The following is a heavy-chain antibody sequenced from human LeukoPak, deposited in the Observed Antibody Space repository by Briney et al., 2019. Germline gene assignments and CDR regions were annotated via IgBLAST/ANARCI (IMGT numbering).Heavy chain of an antibody. V-gene: IGHV4-59*08. D-gene: IGHD3-10*01. J-gene: IGHJ4*02. CDR3: ARHGPADSRSYPLDY. Sequence: SETLSLTCTVSGGSIRGYYWSWIRQPPGKRLEWIAYIYNSVTTNYNPSLKSRLTISVDTSENPISLKLNSVTAADTAVYYCARHGPADSRSYPLDYWGQGTLVTVSS. CDR1: GGSIRGYY. CDR2: IYNSVTT.